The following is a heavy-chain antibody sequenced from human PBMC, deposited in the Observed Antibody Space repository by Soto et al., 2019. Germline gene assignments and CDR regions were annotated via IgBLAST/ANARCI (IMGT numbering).Heavy chain of an antibody. Sequence: EEQLLESGGALVQPGGSLRLSCAASGFTFSRFDMSWVRQAPGKGLEWVSGISDSGGTTYYADSVKGRFTISRDNSRNTVYLQMNSLRAEDTALYYCAKMMVATGIVYWGQGTLVTVSS. CDR1: GFTFSRFD. V-gene: IGHV3-23*01. J-gene: IGHJ4*02. CDR2: ISDSGGTT. CDR3: AKMMVATGIVY. D-gene: IGHD2-21*02.